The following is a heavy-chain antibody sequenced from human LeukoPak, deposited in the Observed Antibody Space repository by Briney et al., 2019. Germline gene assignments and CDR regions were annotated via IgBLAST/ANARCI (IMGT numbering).Heavy chain of an antibody. Sequence: PGGSLRLSCAASGFTVSSNYMSWVRQAPGKGLEWVSVIYSGGGTYYADSVKGRFTISRDNAKNSLYLQMNSLRAEDTAVYYCARVIGIAAAGNVDWFDPWGQGTLVTVSS. CDR3: ARVIGIAAAGNVDWFDP. CDR2: IYSGGGT. CDR1: GFTVSSNY. D-gene: IGHD6-13*01. J-gene: IGHJ5*02. V-gene: IGHV3-53*01.